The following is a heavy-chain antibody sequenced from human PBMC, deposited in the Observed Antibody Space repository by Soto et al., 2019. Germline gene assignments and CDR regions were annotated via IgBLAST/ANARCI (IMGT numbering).Heavy chain of an antibody. CDR1: GFIFSSYA. V-gene: IGHV3-30-3*01. J-gene: IGHJ6*02. Sequence: QGQLVESGGGVVQPGRSLRLSCAASGFIFSSYAMHWVRQAPGKGLEWVAVISYDGSNKYYADSVKGRFTISRDNSKNTLYLQMNSLRAEDTAVYYCARTGLLHGMDVWGQGTTVTVSS. D-gene: IGHD2-15*01. CDR2: ISYDGSNK. CDR3: ARTGLLHGMDV.